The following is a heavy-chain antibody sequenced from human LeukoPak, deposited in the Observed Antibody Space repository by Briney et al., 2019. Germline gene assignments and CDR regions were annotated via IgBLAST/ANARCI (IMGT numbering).Heavy chain of an antibody. Sequence: SETLSLTCAVYGGSFSGYYWSWIRQPPGKGLEWIGDINHSGSANYNPSLKSRVTISVDTSKNQFSLKLSSVTAADTAVYYCASRPVAGTWYYYMDVWGKGTTVTVSS. V-gene: IGHV4-34*01. J-gene: IGHJ6*03. D-gene: IGHD6-19*01. CDR3: ASRPVAGTWYYYMDV. CDR1: GGSFSGYY. CDR2: INHSGSA.